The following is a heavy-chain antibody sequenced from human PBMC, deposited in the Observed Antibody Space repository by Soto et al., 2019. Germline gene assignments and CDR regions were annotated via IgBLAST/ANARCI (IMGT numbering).Heavy chain of an antibody. Sequence: QVQLVESGGGVVQPGRSLRLSCAASGFTFSSYGMHWVRQAPGKGLEWVAVIWYDGSNKYYADSVKGRFTISRDNSKNTLYLQMNSLRAEDTAVYYCARSSTVPYYFDYWGQGALVPVSS. CDR2: IWYDGSNK. CDR3: ARSSTVPYYFDY. V-gene: IGHV3-33*01. D-gene: IGHD4-17*01. J-gene: IGHJ4*02. CDR1: GFTFSSYG.